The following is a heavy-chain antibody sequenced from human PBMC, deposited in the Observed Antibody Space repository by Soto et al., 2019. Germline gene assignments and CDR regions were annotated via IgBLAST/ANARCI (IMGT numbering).Heavy chain of an antibody. CDR3: AASIFYYGMDV. CDR2: NDPGDSDT. V-gene: IGHV5-51*01. J-gene: IGHJ6*02. CDR1: GYTFTNYW. Sequence: GESLKISCKASGYTFTNYWIGWVRQMPGKGLEGMGINDPGDSDTKYNPAFQGQVTMSADKSITTTYLQWSSLKASDTAIYYCAASIFYYGMDVWGQGTTVTVSS.